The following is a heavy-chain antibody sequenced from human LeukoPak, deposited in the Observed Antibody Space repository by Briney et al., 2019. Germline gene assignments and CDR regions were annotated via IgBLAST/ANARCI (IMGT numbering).Heavy chain of an antibody. Sequence: PSETLSLTCNVSGGSISSGSYYWSWIRQPAGKGLEWIGRSYTSGSTSYKPSLKSRVTISLDTSKNQFSLKLSSVTAADTAVYYCASETSSGGSCYSPDPYYSYMDVWGKGTTVTVSS. CDR3: ASETSSGGSCYSPDPYYSYMDV. D-gene: IGHD2-15*01. J-gene: IGHJ6*03. CDR2: SYTSGST. V-gene: IGHV4-61*02. CDR1: GGSISSGSYY.